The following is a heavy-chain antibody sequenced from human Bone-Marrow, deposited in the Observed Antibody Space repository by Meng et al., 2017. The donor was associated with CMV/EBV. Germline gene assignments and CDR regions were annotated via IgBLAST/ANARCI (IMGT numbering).Heavy chain of an antibody. CDR3: ARGDHGIVVPAAPDY. CDR1: GGTFSSYA. J-gene: IGHJ4*02. V-gene: IGHV1-69*10. Sequence: SVKVSCKASGGTFSSYAISWVRQAPGQGLEWMGGIIPILGIANYAQKFQGRVTITADKSTSTAYMELSSLRSEDTAVYYCARGDHGIVVPAAPDYWGQGTLVTVSS. CDR2: IIPILGIA. D-gene: IGHD2-2*01.